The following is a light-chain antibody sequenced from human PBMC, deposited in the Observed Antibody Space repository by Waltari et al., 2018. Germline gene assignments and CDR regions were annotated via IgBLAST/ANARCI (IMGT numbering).Light chain of an antibody. V-gene: IGLV3-1*01. Sequence: SYELTQPPSVSVSPGQTASITCSGDKLGNKYTCWYQQKPGQSPLLVIYQDYKRPSGIPERVSGSNSGNTATLTISGTQAMDEADYYCQAWDRGVMFGGGTKLTVL. CDR1: KLGNKY. CDR2: QDY. J-gene: IGLJ3*02. CDR3: QAWDRGVM.